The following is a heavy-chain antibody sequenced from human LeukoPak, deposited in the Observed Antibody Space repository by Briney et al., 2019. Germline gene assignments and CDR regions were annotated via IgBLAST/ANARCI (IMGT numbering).Heavy chain of an antibody. V-gene: IGHV1-18*01. J-gene: IGHJ4*02. Sequence: VASVKVSCKASGYTFTSSYINWVRQAPGQRLGWMGWISAYNGRTNYAQKFQGRVTMTTDSSTSTAYMDLTSLRSDDTAVYYCARGGTYYPCIDYWGQGTLVTVSS. CDR3: ARGGTYYPCIDY. D-gene: IGHD1-26*01. CDR2: ISAYNGRT. CDR1: GYTFTSSY.